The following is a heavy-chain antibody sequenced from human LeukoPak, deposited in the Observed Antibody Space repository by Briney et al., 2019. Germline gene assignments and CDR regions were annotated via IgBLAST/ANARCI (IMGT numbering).Heavy chain of an antibody. CDR3: TSLGDGYNFDY. V-gene: IGHV3-73*01. CDR2: IRSKANSYAT. D-gene: IGHD5-24*01. J-gene: IGHJ4*02. CDR1: GFTFSGSA. Sequence: GGSLRLSCAASGFTFSGSAMHWVRQASGKGLEWVGRIRSKANSYATAYAASVKGRFTISRDDSKNTAYLQMNSLKTEDTAVYYCTSLGDGYNFDYWGQGTLVTVSS.